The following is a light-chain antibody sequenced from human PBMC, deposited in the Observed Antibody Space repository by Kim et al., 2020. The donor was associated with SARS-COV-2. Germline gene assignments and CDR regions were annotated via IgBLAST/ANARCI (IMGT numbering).Light chain of an antibody. V-gene: IGKV3-20*01. CDR3: QQYGSSPPMYT. CDR2: GAS. CDR1: QSGSSSY. J-gene: IGKJ2*01. Sequence: PGESATLSGRASQSGSSSYLAWYQQIPGQAPRLLIYGASSRATGIPDRFSGSGSGTDFTLTISRLEPEDFAVYYCQQYGSSPPMYTFGQGTKLEI.